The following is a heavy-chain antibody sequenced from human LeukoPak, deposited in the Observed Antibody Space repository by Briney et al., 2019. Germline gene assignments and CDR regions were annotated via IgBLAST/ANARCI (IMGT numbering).Heavy chain of an antibody. CDR1: GYSFTTYW. Sequence: GESLKISCKGSGYSFTTYWIGWVRQMPGKGLEWMGFIYPDDSNLRYSPSFQGQVTISADKSISTAYLQWNSLRASDTALYYCARLPRAHYYFQSWGQGTLVTVSS. J-gene: IGHJ4*02. V-gene: IGHV5-51*01. CDR3: ARLPRAHYYFQS. CDR2: IYPDDSNL.